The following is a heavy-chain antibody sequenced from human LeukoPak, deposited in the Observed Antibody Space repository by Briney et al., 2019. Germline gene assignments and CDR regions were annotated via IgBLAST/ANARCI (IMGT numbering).Heavy chain of an antibody. CDR1: GFTFSSYE. D-gene: IGHD1-26*01. Sequence: GGSLRLSCAASGFTFSSYEMNWVRQAPGKGLEWVSYISSSGDTIYYADSVKGRFTISRGNAKNSLYLQMNSLRADDTAVYCCARDFTGYSGSFLDYWGQGTLVIVSS. V-gene: IGHV3-48*03. CDR2: ISSSGDTI. CDR3: ARDFTGYSGSFLDY. J-gene: IGHJ4*02.